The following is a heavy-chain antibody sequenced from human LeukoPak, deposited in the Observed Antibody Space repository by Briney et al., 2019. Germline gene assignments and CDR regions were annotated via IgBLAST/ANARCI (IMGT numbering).Heavy chain of an antibody. J-gene: IGHJ6*02. Sequence: GGSLRLSCAAPGFTFSSYAMSLVRQAPGKGLEWVANIKQDGSEKYYVDSVKGRFTISRDNAKNSLYLQMNSLRAEDTAVYYCASSLVVPAAMVSYYYYGMDVWGQGTTVTVSS. CDR3: ASSLVVPAAMVSYYYYGMDV. D-gene: IGHD2-2*01. CDR2: IKQDGSEK. V-gene: IGHV3-7*01. CDR1: GFTFSSYA.